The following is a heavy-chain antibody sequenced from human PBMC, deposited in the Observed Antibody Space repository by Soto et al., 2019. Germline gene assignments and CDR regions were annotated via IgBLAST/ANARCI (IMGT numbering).Heavy chain of an antibody. J-gene: IGHJ2*01. V-gene: IGHV3-23*01. CDR3: AXVPGDXXXXXXWYFDL. Sequence: EVQLLESGGALVQPGGXLRLSCXASGFTFSDYAMSWVRQXPXXXLXXXXGISGSGGSTYYADSVKGRFTISRDNSKNTLYLQMNSLRDEDTXAYYXAXVPGDXXXXXXWYFDLWGRGTLVTVSS. CDR2: ISGSGGST. CDR1: GFTFSDYA.